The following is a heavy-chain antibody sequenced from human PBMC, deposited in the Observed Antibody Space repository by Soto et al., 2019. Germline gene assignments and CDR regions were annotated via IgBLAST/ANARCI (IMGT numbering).Heavy chain of an antibody. Sequence: AAGQVSCKASCYTFTSDGINWVRQAPGQGLEWMGWISAYNGNTNYAQKLQGRVTMTTDTSTSTAYMELRSLRSDDTAVYYCAREYGVARHAFDIWGQGTMVTVSS. J-gene: IGHJ3*02. CDR1: CYTFTSDG. CDR2: ISAYNGNT. CDR3: AREYGVARHAFDI. V-gene: IGHV1-18*01. D-gene: IGHD2-15*01.